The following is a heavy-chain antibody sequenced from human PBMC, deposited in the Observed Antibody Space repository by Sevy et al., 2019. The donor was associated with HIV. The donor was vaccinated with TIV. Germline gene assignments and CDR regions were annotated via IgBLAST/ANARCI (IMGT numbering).Heavy chain of an antibody. Sequence: SETLSLTCAVYIGSFSGYHWTWIRQSPGKGLEWIGQIHHSGGTNYNPSFKSRVTISVDTSKNQFSLRLRSVTAADASVYVFVRGAEGVVPYHLLGVGPWTTYWYFDLWGRGTLVTVSS. D-gene: IGHD3-16*01. J-gene: IGHJ2*01. V-gene: IGHV4-34*01. CDR2: IHHSGGT. CDR3: VRGAEGVVPYHLLGVGPWTTYWYFDL. CDR1: IGSFSGYH.